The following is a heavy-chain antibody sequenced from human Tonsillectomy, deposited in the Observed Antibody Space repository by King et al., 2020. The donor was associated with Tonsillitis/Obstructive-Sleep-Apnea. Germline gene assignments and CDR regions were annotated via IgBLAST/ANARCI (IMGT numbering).Heavy chain of an antibody. D-gene: IGHD2-15*01. CDR2: INWNGGDT. CDR3: ARTASGFCIGGSCYSVYMDV. J-gene: IGHJ6*03. V-gene: IGHV3-20*04. CDR1: GFIFDDFG. Sequence: LVQSGGGVVRPGGSLRLSCAASGFIFDDFGMSWVRQAPGKGLEWVSGINWNGGDTGHADSVKGRFTTSRDNAQNSLYLQMNSLRAEDTALYFCARTASGFCIGGSCYSVYMDVWGKGTTVTVSS.